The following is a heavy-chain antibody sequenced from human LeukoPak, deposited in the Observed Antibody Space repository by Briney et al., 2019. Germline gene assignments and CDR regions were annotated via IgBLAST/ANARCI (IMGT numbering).Heavy chain of an antibody. J-gene: IGHJ4*02. D-gene: IGHD3-16*01. V-gene: IGHV3-23*01. CDR3: AKVPILLVGGGGRVDY. Sequence: GGSLRLSCAASGFTFRTYAMSWVRQAPGKGLEWVSAISGSGGTTYYADSVKGRFTISRDNSKNMLYLQMNSLRAEDTAVYYCAKVPILLVGGGGRVDYWGQGTLVTVSS. CDR1: GFTFRTYA. CDR2: ISGSGGTT.